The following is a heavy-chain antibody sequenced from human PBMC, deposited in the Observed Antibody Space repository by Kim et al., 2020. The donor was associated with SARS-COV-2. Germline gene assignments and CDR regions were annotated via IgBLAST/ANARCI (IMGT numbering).Heavy chain of an antibody. V-gene: IGHV1-2*02. CDR2: INPNSGGT. CDR3: APTTYSSNWYYFDY. J-gene: IGHJ4*02. CDR1: GYTFTGYS. Sequence: ASVKVSCKTFGYTFTGYSMHWVRQAPGQGLEWMGWINPNSGGTNYAQKFQGRVTMTRDTSISTAYMELSRLRSDDTAVYYCAPTTYSSNWYYFDYWGQGTLVTVSS. D-gene: IGHD6-13*01.